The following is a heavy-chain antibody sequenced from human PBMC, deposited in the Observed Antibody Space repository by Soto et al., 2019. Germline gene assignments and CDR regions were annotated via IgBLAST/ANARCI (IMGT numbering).Heavy chain of an antibody. CDR1: GYSFTSYW. V-gene: IGHV5-51*01. CDR3: ARLDLTDYYYYGMDV. Sequence: PGESLKISCKGSGYSFTSYWIGWVRQMPGKGLEWMGIIYPGDSDTRYSPSFQGQVTISADKSISTAYLQWSSLKASDTATYYCARLDLTDYYYYGMDVWGQGTTVTVSS. CDR2: IYPGDSDT. D-gene: IGHD3-9*01. J-gene: IGHJ6*02.